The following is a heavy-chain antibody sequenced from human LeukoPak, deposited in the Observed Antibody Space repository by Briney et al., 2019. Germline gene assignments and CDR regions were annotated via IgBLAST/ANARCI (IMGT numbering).Heavy chain of an antibody. J-gene: IGHJ4*02. CDR3: ARGFPERYCSGGSRPFFDY. CDR1: GYTFTSYD. V-gene: IGHV1-8*01. CDR2: MNPNSGNT. D-gene: IGHD2-15*01. Sequence: GASVKVSCKASGYTFTSYDINWVRQATGQGLEWMGWMNPNSGNTGYAQKFQGRVTMTRNTSISTAYMELSSLRSEDTAVYYCARGFPERYCSGGSRPFFDYWGQGTLVTVSS.